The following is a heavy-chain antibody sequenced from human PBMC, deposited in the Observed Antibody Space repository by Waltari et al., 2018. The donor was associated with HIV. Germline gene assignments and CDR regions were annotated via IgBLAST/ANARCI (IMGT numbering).Heavy chain of an antibody. CDR3: ARSAGTNDYYYYYYMDV. J-gene: IGHJ6*03. CDR2: IYWDEDK. Sequence: QITLKESGPSLVKPTQTLTLTCTFSRFPLITSAVGVGWIRQPPGKALEGLARIYWDEDKRYSPSLRSRLTITKDTSKNQVVLTMTNMDPVDTATYYWARSAGTNDYYYYYYMDVWGKGTTVTVSS. D-gene: IGHD1-7*01. V-gene: IGHV2-5*02. CDR1: RFPLITSAVG.